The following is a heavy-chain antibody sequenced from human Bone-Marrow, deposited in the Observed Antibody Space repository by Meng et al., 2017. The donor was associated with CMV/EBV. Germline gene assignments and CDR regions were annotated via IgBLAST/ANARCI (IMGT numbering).Heavy chain of an antibody. CDR2: IDYSGGT. D-gene: IGHD3-3*01. CDR3: AYMYFDFWSGYYHPYYFAY. CDR1: GGSISSYY. Sequence: SETLSLTCTVSGGSISSYYWSWIRQPPGKGLEWIGYIDYSGGTNYNPSLKSRLTISVDTSKNQFSLKLSSVTAADTAVYYCAYMYFDFWSGYYHPYYFAYWGQGTLVTVSS. V-gene: IGHV4-59*01. J-gene: IGHJ4*02.